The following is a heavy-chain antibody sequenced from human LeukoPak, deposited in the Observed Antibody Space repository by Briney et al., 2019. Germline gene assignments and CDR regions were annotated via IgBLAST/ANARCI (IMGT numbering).Heavy chain of an antibody. D-gene: IGHD3-10*01. CDR1: GFTFSSYV. Sequence: PGRSLRLSCAASGFTFSSYVMHWVRQAPGKGLEWVAIISYDGSNEYYADSVKGRFTVSRDNSKDTLYLQMNDLRPDDTAIYYCAKRNTMVRGGPCFDYWGQGLLVTVSS. V-gene: IGHV3-30*04. CDR2: ISYDGSNE. J-gene: IGHJ4*02. CDR3: AKRNTMVRGGPCFDY.